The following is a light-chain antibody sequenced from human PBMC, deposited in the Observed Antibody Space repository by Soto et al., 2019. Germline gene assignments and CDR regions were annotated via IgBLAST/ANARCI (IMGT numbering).Light chain of an antibody. V-gene: IGKV1-39*01. J-gene: IGKJ3*01. Sequence: DIQMTQSPSSLSASVGDRVTITCRASQSISRSLNWYQQKPGKAPKLLIYSASSLQSGVPSRFSCSGSGTDFTLTISTLQPEDFATYYCQQNYNIPPTFGPGTKVDVK. CDR2: SAS. CDR3: QQNYNIPPT. CDR1: QSISRS.